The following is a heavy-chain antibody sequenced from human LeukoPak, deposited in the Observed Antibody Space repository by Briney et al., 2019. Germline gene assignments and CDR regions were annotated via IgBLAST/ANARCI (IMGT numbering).Heavy chain of an antibody. J-gene: IGHJ4*02. CDR1: GGSISSGGYY. CDR2: IYYSGST. V-gene: IGHV4-31*03. CDR3: ARGSWSRVPFDY. Sequence: PSQTLSLTCTVSGGSISSGGYYWSWIRQHPGKGLEWIGYIYYSGSTYYNPSLKSRVTISVDTSKNQFSLKLSSVTAADTAVYYCARGSWSRVPFDYWGQGTLVTVSS. D-gene: IGHD1-26*01.